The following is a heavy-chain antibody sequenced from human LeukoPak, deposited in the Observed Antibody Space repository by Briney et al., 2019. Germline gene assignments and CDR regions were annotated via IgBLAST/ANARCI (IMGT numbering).Heavy chain of an antibody. Sequence: GESLKISCKGSGYSFTTYWIGWVSQMPGKGLEWMGIIYPSDSKTRYGPSFQGQVTISADKSINTAYLQWSSLKASDTAMYYCARQISSGGDHDAFDVWGQGTMVTVSS. J-gene: IGHJ3*01. CDR1: GYSFTTYW. D-gene: IGHD6-19*01. CDR2: IYPSDSKT. V-gene: IGHV5-51*01. CDR3: ARQISSGGDHDAFDV.